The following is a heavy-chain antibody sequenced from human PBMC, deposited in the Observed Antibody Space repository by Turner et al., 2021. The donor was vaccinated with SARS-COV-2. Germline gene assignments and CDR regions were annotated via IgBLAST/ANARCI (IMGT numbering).Heavy chain of an antibody. CDR2: VTYSGST. Sequence: QVHLQQWGAGLLKPSETLSLTCSVDGGSFIGYYWTWVRQPPGKGLQWIGEVTYSGSTNHNPSLRGRLTISVDTSKNQFSLKLSSVTAADTAVYYCARQSSGWYLPYFDYWGQGTLVTVSS. J-gene: IGHJ4*02. CDR1: GGSFIGYY. V-gene: IGHV4-34*01. CDR3: ARQSSGWYLPYFDY. D-gene: IGHD6-19*01.